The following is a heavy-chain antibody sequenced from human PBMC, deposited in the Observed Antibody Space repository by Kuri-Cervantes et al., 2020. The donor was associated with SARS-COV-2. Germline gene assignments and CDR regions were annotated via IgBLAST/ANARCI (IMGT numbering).Heavy chain of an antibody. Sequence: GESLKISCAASGFTFSRHGVHWVRQAPDKGLEWVAVIWHDGSITYYPDSVKGRFTISRDNSKNTLYLQMNSLRAEDTAVYYCAREGDGYNYMDYWGQGTLVTVSS. J-gene: IGHJ4*02. V-gene: IGHV3-33*01. CDR2: IWHDGSIT. CDR1: GFTFSRHG. CDR3: AREGDGYNYMDY. D-gene: IGHD5-24*01.